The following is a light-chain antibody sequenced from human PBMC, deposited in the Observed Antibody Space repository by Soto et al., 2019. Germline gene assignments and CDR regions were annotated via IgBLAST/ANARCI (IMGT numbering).Light chain of an antibody. Sequence: QSVLTQPASASGTPGQRVTISCSGSSSNIGSNYVYWYQQLPGTAPKLLIYRNNQRPSGVPDRFSGSKSGTSASLAISGLRSEDEADYYCAAWDDSLSGHVVFGGGTELTVL. J-gene: IGLJ2*01. CDR1: SSNIGSNY. V-gene: IGLV1-47*01. CDR3: AAWDDSLSGHVV. CDR2: RNN.